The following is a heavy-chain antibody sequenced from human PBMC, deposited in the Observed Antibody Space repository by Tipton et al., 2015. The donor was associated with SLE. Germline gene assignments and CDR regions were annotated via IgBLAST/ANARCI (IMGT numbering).Heavy chain of an antibody. CDR1: GGSISSHY. CDR3: ARWGRSSGWYGY. Sequence: TLSLTCTVSGGSISSHYWGWIRQPLGKGLEWIGYIYYSGSTNYNPSLKSRVTISVDTSKNQFSLKLSSVTAADTAVYYCARWGRSSGWYGYWGQGTLVTVSS. CDR2: IYYSGST. V-gene: IGHV4-59*11. D-gene: IGHD6-19*01. J-gene: IGHJ4*02.